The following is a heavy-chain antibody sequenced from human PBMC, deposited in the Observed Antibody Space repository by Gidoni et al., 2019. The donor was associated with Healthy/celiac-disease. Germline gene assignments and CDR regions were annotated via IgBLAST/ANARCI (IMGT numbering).Heavy chain of an antibody. Sequence: QVQLVQSGAEVKKPGASVKVSCKASGSTFTGYYMPWVRQAPGQGLEWMGWINPNSGGTNYAQKFQGRVTMTRDTSISTAYMELSRLRSDDTAVYYCARVAEEIPAAPYYYYYMDVWGKGTTVTVSS. CDR3: ARVAEEIPAAPYYYYYMDV. V-gene: IGHV1-2*02. CDR2: INPNSGGT. D-gene: IGHD2-2*01. J-gene: IGHJ6*03. CDR1: GSTFTGYY.